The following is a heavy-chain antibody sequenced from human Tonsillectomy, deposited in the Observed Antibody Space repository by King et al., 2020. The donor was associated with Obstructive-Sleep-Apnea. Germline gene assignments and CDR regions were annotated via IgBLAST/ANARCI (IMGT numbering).Heavy chain of an antibody. D-gene: IGHD2-2*01. CDR2: ISNNGHDK. CDR3: VRDRYNDYPLLSAMDV. Sequence: VQLVESGGGVVQPGRSLRLSCAASGFTFSSYTMHWVRRAPRKGLEWVTLISNNGHDKNYADSVKGRFTVSRDNSKNRLYLQVNSLRLEDTAIYHCVRDRYNDYPLLSAMDVWGQGTTVTVSS. V-gene: IGHV3-30*04. J-gene: IGHJ6*02. CDR1: GFTFSSYT.